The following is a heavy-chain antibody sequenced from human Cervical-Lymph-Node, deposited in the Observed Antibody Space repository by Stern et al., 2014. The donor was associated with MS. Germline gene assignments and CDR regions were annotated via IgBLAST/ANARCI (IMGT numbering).Heavy chain of an antibody. Sequence: EQLVESGGDLVQPGGSLRLSCAASGFTFSTFWMHWVRQAPGKGLEWVSRISNDGGRTTYAGSVKARLTISRDNAKSTLYLQMNSLRAEDTAVYYFARVSVPSCIPTDYYYYYGVDVWGQGTTVTVSS. CDR2: ISNDGGRT. V-gene: IGHV3-74*02. CDR1: GFTFSTFW. D-gene: IGHD2-2*02. CDR3: ARVSVPSCIPTDYYYYYGVDV. J-gene: IGHJ6*02.